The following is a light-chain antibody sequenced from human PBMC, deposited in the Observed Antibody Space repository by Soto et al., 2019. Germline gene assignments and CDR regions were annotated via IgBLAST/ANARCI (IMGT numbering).Light chain of an antibody. CDR2: AAS. Sequence: DIQMTQSPSSLSASVGDRVTITCRASQSISTYLYWYQQKPGKAPKLLIYAASSLQSGVPSRFSGSGSGTDFTLTISSLQPEDFATYHCQQSYSIPLTFGQGTRLEN. CDR1: QSISTY. CDR3: QQSYSIPLT. V-gene: IGKV1-39*01. J-gene: IGKJ5*01.